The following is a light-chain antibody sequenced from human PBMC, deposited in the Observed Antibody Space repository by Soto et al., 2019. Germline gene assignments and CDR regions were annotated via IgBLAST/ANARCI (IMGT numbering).Light chain of an antibody. Sequence: QLVLTQSPSASASLGASVKLTCTLSSGHSSYAIAWHQQQPEKGPRYLMKLDSDGSHTXGXAXXDRFSGSSSGAERYLTISSLQSEDEADYYCQTWGTGIHVVFGGGTKLTVL. V-gene: IGLV4-69*01. CDR1: SGHSSYA. J-gene: IGLJ2*01. CDR3: QTWGTGIHVV. CDR2: LDSDGSH.